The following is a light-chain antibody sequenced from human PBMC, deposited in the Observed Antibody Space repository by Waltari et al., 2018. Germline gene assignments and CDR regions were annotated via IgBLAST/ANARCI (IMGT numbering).Light chain of an antibody. V-gene: IGKV3-20*01. CDR3: EQYDGEVVT. CDR1: PGGTRLT. J-gene: IGKJ4*01. Sequence: CRTSPGGTRLTLTWYQKKRAQAPRILSDGASGGAAGNPDGFSGSGYATDCTRTISRLEPEYLAVYYCEQYDGEVVTFGGGTKVEI. CDR2: GAS.